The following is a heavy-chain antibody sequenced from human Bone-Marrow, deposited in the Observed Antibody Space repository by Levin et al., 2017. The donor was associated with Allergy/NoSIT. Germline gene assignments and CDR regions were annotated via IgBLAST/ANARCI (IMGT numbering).Heavy chain of an antibody. CDR2: ISYDGSNK. V-gene: IGHV3-30*18. D-gene: IGHD4-17*01. CDR3: AKIDYGDYAGRNAFDI. J-gene: IGHJ3*02. Sequence: GGSLRLSCAASGFTFSSYGMHWVRQAPGKGLEWVAVISYDGSNKYYADSVKGRFTISRDNSKNTLYLQMNSLRAEDTAVYYCAKIDYGDYAGRNAFDIWGQGTMVTVSS. CDR1: GFTFSSYG.